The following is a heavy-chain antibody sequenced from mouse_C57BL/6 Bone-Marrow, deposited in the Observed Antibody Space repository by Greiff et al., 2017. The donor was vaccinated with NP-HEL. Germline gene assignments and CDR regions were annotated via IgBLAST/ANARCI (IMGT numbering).Heavy chain of an antibody. CDR2: IWWDDDK. CDR3: ARTYYYGSSYWYFDV. CDR1: GFSLSTFGMG. D-gene: IGHD1-1*01. V-gene: IGHV8-8*01. Sequence: QVTLKECGPGILQPSQTLSLTCSFSGFSLSTFGMGVGWIRQPSGKGLEWLAHIWWDDDKYYNPALKGRLTISKDTSKNQVFLKIANVDTADTATYYCARTYYYGSSYWYFDVWGTGTTVTVSS. J-gene: IGHJ1*03.